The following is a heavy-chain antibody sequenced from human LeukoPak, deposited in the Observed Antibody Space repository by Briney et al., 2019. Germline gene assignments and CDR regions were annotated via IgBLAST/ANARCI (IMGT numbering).Heavy chain of an antibody. CDR2: ISGSGGST. Sequence: GGSLRLSCAASGFTFSSYAMSWVRQAPGKGLEWVSAISGSGGSTYYADSVKGRFTISRDNAKNSLYLQMNSLRAGDTAVYYCARGGGGYCSGGRCNFYRYYMDVWGKGTTVTVSS. CDR3: ARGGGGYCSGGRCNFYRYYMDV. V-gene: IGHV3-23*01. D-gene: IGHD2-15*01. J-gene: IGHJ6*03. CDR1: GFTFSSYA.